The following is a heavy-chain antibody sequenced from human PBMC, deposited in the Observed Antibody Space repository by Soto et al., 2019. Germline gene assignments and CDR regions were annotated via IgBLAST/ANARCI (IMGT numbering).Heavy chain of an antibody. V-gene: IGHV3-15*01. Sequence: PGGSLRLSCAASGFTVSDYYMSWIRQAPGKGLEWVGRIKSKTDGGTTDYAAPVKGRFTISRDDSKNTLYLQMNSLKTEDTAVYYCTATPPYTLPYYGMDVWGQGTTITV. CDR2: IKSKTDGGTT. CDR3: TATPPYTLPYYGMDV. J-gene: IGHJ6*02. CDR1: GFTVSDYY. D-gene: IGHD1-1*01.